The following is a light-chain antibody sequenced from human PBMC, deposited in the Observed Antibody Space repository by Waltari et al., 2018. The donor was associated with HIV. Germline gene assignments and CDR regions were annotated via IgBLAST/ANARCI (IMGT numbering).Light chain of an antibody. CDR3: QQYYTIPLT. CDR2: WAS. J-gene: IGKJ4*01. Sequence: DIVMTQSPDSLAVSLGERATINCKSSQGLLYSSNNKNYLAWYQQKPRHPPKLLIYWASTRESGVPELFRGSGSGTDFTLTISSLQAEDVAVYYCQQYYTIPLTFGGGTKVEIK. CDR1: QGLLYSSNNKNY. V-gene: IGKV4-1*01.